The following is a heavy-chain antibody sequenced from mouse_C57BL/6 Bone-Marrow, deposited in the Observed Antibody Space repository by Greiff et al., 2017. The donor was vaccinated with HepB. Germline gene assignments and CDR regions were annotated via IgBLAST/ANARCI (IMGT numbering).Heavy chain of an antibody. V-gene: IGHV10-1*01. D-gene: IGHD2-10*02. J-gene: IGHJ2*01. CDR3: VRQGYGPLDY. CDR1: GFSFNTYA. Sequence: EVKLQESGGGLVQPKGSLKLSCAASGFSFNTYAMNWVRQAPGKGLEWVARIRSKSNNYATYYADSVKDRFTISRDESESMLYLQMNNLKTEDTAMYYCVRQGYGPLDYWGQGTTLTVSS. CDR2: IRSKSNNYAT.